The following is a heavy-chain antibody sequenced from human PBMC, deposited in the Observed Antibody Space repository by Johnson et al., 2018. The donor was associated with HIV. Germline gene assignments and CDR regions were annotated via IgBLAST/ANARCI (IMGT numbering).Heavy chain of an antibody. CDR1: GFTLSTYG. CDR3: TTRLNSGTYWGNYDFDV. D-gene: IGHD1-26*01. V-gene: IGHV3-30*03. CDR2: MSYDGSNK. J-gene: IGHJ3*01. Sequence: QVQLVESGGGLVQPGGSLRLSCAAFGFTLSTYGMHWVRQAPGKGLEWVAVMSYDGSNKYFTDSVRGRFTILRDDSKNILYLQMNNLKAEDTALYYCTTRLNSGTYWGNYDFDVWGQGTMVTVSS.